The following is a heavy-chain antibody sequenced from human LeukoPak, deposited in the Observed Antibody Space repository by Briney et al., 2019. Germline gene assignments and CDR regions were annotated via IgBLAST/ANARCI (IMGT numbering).Heavy chain of an antibody. CDR2: IIPILCIA. D-gene: IGHD2-2*02. V-gene: IGHV1-69*04. Sequence: SVKVSCKASVGTFSSYAISWVRQAPGQGLEWMGRIIPILCIANYAQKFQGRVTITADKSTSTAYMELSSLRSEDTAVYYCASGHCSSTSCYKGFHYYYYYGMDVWGQGTTVTVSS. J-gene: IGHJ6*02. CDR1: VGTFSSYA. CDR3: ASGHCSSTSCYKGFHYYYYYGMDV.